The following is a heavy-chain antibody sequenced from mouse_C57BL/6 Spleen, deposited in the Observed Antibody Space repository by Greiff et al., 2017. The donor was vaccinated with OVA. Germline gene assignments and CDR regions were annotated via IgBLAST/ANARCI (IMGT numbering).Heavy chain of an antibody. J-gene: IGHJ2*01. CDR1: GYTFTDYY. D-gene: IGHD2-3*01. CDR2: IYPGSGNT. Sequence: QVQLQQSGAELVRPGASVKLSCKASGYTFTDYYINWVKQRPGQGLEWIARIYPGSGNTYYNEKFKGKATLTAEKSSSTAYMQLSSLTSEDSAVYFCARWLVRGGFDYWGQGTTLTVSS. V-gene: IGHV1-76*01. CDR3: ARWLVRGGFDY.